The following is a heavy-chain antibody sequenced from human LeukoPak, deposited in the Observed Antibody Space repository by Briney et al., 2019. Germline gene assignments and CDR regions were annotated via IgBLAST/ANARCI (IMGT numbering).Heavy chain of an antibody. V-gene: IGHV3-23*01. D-gene: IGHD5/OR15-5a*01. J-gene: IGHJ4*02. Sequence: GGSLRLSCAASGFTFSRYDMSWVRQAPGKGLEWVSAITDSGGSTYYADSVRGRFTISRDDSKNTLYLLMNSLRAEDTAVYYCAKEDTLSTVYFDYWGQGTPVTVSS. CDR3: AKEDTLSTVYFDY. CDR1: GFTFSRYD. CDR2: ITDSGGST.